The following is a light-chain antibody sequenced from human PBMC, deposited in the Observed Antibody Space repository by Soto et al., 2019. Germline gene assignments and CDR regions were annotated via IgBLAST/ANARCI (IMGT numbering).Light chain of an antibody. J-gene: IGKJ2*01. CDR1: QSFSSY. CDR3: QQYANSPPT. V-gene: IGKV3-20*01. Sequence: DIVLTQTPGTLSLSPGERATLSYRASQSFSSYLAWYQQKPGQAPRLLIYGASSRATGIPDRFSGSGSGTDFTLTISRLEPEDFAVYSCQQYANSPPTFGQGTKLEIK. CDR2: GAS.